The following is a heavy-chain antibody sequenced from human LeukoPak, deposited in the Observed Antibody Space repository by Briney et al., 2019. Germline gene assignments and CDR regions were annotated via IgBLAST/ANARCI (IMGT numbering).Heavy chain of an antibody. J-gene: IGHJ3*02. D-gene: IGHD3-3*01. CDR1: GYTFTSYG. CDR3: ASQGITIFGVVTHDAFDI. V-gene: IGHV1-18*01. Sequence: ASVKVSCKASGYTFTSYGISWVRQAPGQGLEWMGWISAYNGNTNYAQKLQGRVTMTTDTSTSTAYMELRSLRSDDTAVYYCASQGITIFGVVTHDAFDIWGQGTMVTVSS. CDR2: ISAYNGNT.